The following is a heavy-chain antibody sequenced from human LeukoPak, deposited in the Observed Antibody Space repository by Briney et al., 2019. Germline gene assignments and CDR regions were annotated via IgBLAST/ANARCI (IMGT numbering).Heavy chain of an antibody. CDR3: AKGTDGSGRPRGGFDY. D-gene: IGHD2-15*01. Sequence: GGSLRPSCAASGFTFSSYAMTWVRQAPGKGLEWVSAVSGSGGSTYYADSVKGRFTISKDNPRNTVYLQMNSLRVEDTAVYYCAKGTDGSGRPRGGFDYWGQGTLVTVSS. J-gene: IGHJ4*02. CDR1: GFTFSSYA. V-gene: IGHV3-23*01. CDR2: VSGSGGST.